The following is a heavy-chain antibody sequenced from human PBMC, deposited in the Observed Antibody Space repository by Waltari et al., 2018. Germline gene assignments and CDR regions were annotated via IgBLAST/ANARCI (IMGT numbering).Heavy chain of an antibody. Sequence: EVQLVESGGGLVQPGRSLRLSCAASGFSFDDYAFFWVRPAPGKGLEWVSGISWSGANIDDADSVKGRFTISRDNAKNSLYLQMNSLRSEDTAVYYCAKDRPLGRYFDFLSPTLDCWGQGTLVTVSS. CDR2: ISWSGANI. D-gene: IGHD3-9*01. CDR1: GFSFDDYA. V-gene: IGHV3-9*01. CDR3: AKDRPLGRYFDFLSPTLDC. J-gene: IGHJ4*02.